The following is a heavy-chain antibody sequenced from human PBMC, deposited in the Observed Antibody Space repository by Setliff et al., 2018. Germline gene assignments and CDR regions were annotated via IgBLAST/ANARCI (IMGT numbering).Heavy chain of an antibody. V-gene: IGHV3-23*05. Sequence: PGGSLRLSCVASGFTFGAYTLTWVRQAPGKGLEFVSGVDQGANTYYGDSVKGRFTISRDNSQNTVYLQMTNLRVEDTAIYYCVCFSWRGCSGDTCYSGDDSFDMWGQGTEVTVSS. CDR2: VDQGANT. J-gene: IGHJ3*02. D-gene: IGHD2-15*01. CDR1: GFTFGAYT. CDR3: VCFSWRGCSGDTCYSGDDSFDM.